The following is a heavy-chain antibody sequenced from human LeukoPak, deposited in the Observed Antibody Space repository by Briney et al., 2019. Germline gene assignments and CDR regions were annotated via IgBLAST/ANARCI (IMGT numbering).Heavy chain of an antibody. CDR2: IYYSGST. CDR1: GGSISSYY. D-gene: IGHD6-13*01. V-gene: IGHV4-59*01. CDR3: ARHLAAARDYYYYYGMDV. J-gene: IGHJ6*02. Sequence: SQTLSLTRTVSGGSISSYYWSWIRQPPGKGLEWIGCIYYSGSTNYNPSLKSRVTISVDTSKNQFSLKLSSVTAADTAVYYCARHLAAARDYYYYYGMDVWGQGTTVTVSS.